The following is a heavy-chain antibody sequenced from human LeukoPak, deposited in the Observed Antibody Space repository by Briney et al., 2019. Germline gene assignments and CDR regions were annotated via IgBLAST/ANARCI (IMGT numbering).Heavy chain of an antibody. CDR1: GGSISSYY. CDR3: ARVLDLGSSSWYYYFDY. Sequence: PSETLSLTWTVSGGSISSYYWSWIRQPPGKGPEWIGYIYYSGSTNYNPSLKSRVTISVDTSKDQFSLKLSSVTAADTAVYYCARVLDLGSSSWYYYFDYWGQGTLVTVSS. CDR2: IYYSGST. J-gene: IGHJ4*02. D-gene: IGHD6-13*01. V-gene: IGHV4-59*01.